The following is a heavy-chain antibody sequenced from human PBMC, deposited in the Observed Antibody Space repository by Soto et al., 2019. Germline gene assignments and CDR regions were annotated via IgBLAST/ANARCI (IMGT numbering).Heavy chain of an antibody. J-gene: IGHJ4*02. V-gene: IGHV3-23*01. D-gene: IGHD2-2*01. CDR3: VKSPASIKTFDY. CDR2: ITSSGSGT. CDR1: GFIFSNYA. Sequence: DVQLLDSGGDVVQPGGSLRLSCAASGFIFSNYAMSWVRQAPGKWLEWVSSITSSGSGTNYADSVKGRFTISRDNSMSTLFLQMRSLRAEDTAIYYCVKSPASIKTFDYWGQGTLVSVSS.